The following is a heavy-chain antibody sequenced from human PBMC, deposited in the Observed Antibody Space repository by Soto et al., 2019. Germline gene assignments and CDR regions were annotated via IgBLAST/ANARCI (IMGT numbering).Heavy chain of an antibody. CDR1: GGTFSSYA. Sequence: GASVKVSCKASGGTFSSYAISWVRQAPGQGLEWMGGIIPIFGTANYAQKFQGRVTITADESTSTAYMELSSLRSEDTAVYYCAREARYPRRYYDSSGPTYYYGMDVWGQGTTVTVSS. V-gene: IGHV1-69*13. CDR2: IIPIFGTA. J-gene: IGHJ6*02. D-gene: IGHD3-22*01. CDR3: AREARYPRRYYDSSGPTYYYGMDV.